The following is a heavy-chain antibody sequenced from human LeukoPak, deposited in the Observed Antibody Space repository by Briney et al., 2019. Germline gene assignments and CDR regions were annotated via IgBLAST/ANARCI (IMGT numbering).Heavy chain of an antibody. CDR2: INTDGSST. CDR3: ARDFSVGAPGNDY. CDR1: GFTFSSYW. V-gene: IGHV3-74*01. Sequence: PGGSLRLSCAASGFTFSSYWMHWVRQAPGKGLVWVSRINTDGSSTSYADSVKGRFTISRDNAKNSLYLQMNSLRAEDTAVYYCARDFSVGAPGNDYWGQGTLVTVSS. D-gene: IGHD1-26*01. J-gene: IGHJ4*02.